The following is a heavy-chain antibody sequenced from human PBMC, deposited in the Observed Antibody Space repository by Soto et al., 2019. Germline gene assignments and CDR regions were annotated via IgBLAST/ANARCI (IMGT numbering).Heavy chain of an antibody. Sequence: QVQLQESGPGLVKPSQTLSLTCTVSGGSISSGGYYWSWIRQHPGKGLEWIGYIYYSGSTYYNPSLKSRVTISVDTSKNQFSLKLSSVTAADTAVYYCARSPQGDYVQPLKAPFDYWGQGTLVTVSS. V-gene: IGHV4-31*03. CDR2: IYYSGST. CDR3: ARSPQGDYVQPLKAPFDY. D-gene: IGHD4-17*01. J-gene: IGHJ4*02. CDR1: GGSISSGGYY.